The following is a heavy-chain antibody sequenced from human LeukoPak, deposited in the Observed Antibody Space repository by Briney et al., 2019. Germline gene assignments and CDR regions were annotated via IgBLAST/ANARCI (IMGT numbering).Heavy chain of an antibody. Sequence: ASVKVSCKASGYTFTGYYMNWVRQAPGQGLEGMGWINPNSGGTNYAQKFQGRVTMTRDTSISTAYMELSRLRSDDTAVYCCARDLKRGYSSGRYSWGTGSSNDYWGQGTLVTVSS. V-gene: IGHV1-2*02. CDR3: ARDLKRGYSSGRYSWGTGSSNDY. J-gene: IGHJ4*02. CDR2: INPNSGGT. CDR1: GYTFTGYY. D-gene: IGHD6-19*01.